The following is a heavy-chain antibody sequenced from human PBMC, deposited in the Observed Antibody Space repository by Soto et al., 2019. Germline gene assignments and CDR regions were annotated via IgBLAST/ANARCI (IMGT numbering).Heavy chain of an antibody. Sequence: GGSLRLSCAASGFTFSSYGMHWVRQAPGKGLEWVAVIWYDGSNKYYADSVKGRFTISRDNSKNTLYLQMNSLRAEDTAVYYCARDRTSGRSWYKGGMDVWGQGATVTVSS. V-gene: IGHV3-33*01. CDR1: GFTFSSYG. J-gene: IGHJ6*02. CDR2: IWYDGSNK. CDR3: ARDRTSGRSWYKGGMDV. D-gene: IGHD6-13*01.